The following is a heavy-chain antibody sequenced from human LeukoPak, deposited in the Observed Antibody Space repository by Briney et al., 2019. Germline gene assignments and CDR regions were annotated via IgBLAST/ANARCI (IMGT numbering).Heavy chain of an antibody. CDR2: ISPSGDIK. J-gene: IGHJ6*03. V-gene: IGHV3-23*01. D-gene: IGHD2-15*01. CDR1: GFTFSRHG. CDR3: ARDPEAGAGYCSGGSCSYYYYYMDV. Sequence: GGSLRLSCVASGFTFSRHGMNWVRQAPGKGLEWVSGISPSGDIKYYVDSVKGRFTISRDNSKNTLYLQMNSLRAEDTAVYYCARDPEAGAGYCSGGSCSYYYYYMDVWGKGTTVTVSS.